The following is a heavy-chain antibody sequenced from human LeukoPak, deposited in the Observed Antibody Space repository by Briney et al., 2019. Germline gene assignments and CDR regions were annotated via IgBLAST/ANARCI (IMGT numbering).Heavy chain of an antibody. CDR3: AKRNGRYYYDSSGRFDY. D-gene: IGHD3-22*01. V-gene: IGHV3-23*01. Sequence: QSGGSLRLSCAASGFTFSSYAMSWVRQAPGKGLEWVSAISGSGGSTYYADSVKGRFTISRDNSKNTLYLQMNSLRADDTAVYYCAKRNGRYYYDSSGRFDYWGQGTLVTVSS. CDR1: GFTFSSYA. J-gene: IGHJ4*02. CDR2: ISGSGGST.